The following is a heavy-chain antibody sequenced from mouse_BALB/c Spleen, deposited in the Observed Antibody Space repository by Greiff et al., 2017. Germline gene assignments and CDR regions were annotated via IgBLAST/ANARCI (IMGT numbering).Heavy chain of an antibody. CDR3: ARGYDYDYAMDY. D-gene: IGHD2-4*01. V-gene: IGHV5-6-5*01. CDR2: ISSGGST. CDR1: GFTFSSYA. J-gene: IGHJ4*01. Sequence: DVKLVESGGGLVKPGGSLKLSCAASGFTFSSYAMSWVRQTPEKRLEWVASISSGGSTYYPDSVKGRFTISRDNARNILYLQMSSLRSEDTAMYYCARGYDYDYAMDYWGQGTSVTVSS.